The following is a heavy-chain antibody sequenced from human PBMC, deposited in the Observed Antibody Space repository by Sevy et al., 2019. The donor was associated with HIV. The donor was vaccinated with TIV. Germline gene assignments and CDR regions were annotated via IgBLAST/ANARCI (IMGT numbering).Heavy chain of an antibody. D-gene: IGHD2-2*01. Sequence: GGSLRLSCAASGFCFRNYDMHWVRQAPGKGLEWLALVSFDGDSTYSADSVKGRFTSSRDNSKNTLYLQMNSLRVEDTAIYYCAKRGGHDTSGYVSYYYYGMDVWGQGTTVTVSS. V-gene: IGHV3-30*18. CDR3: AKRGGHDTSGYVSYYYYGMDV. J-gene: IGHJ6*02. CDR1: GFCFRNYD. CDR2: VSFDGDST.